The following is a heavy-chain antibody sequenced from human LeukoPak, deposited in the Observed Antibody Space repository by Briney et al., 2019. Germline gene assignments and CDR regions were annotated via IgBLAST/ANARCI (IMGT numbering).Heavy chain of an antibody. Sequence: GGSLRLSCAASGFTFSNYAMAWVRQAPGKGLEWVSGISGNGGQIYYADSVKGRFTVSRDTSKNTLYLQMNSLRAEDTAVYYCAKIAQLWLQFLDYWGQGTLVTVSS. V-gene: IGHV3-23*01. D-gene: IGHD5-18*01. J-gene: IGHJ4*02. CDR1: GFTFSNYA. CDR3: AKIAQLWLQFLDY. CDR2: ISGNGGQI.